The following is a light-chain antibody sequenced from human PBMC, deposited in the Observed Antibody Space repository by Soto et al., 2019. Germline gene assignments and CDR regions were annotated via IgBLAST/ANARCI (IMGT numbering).Light chain of an antibody. J-gene: IGKJ1*01. Sequence: DILLTQSPGTLSLSPGERATLSCRASQSVSSSYLAWYQQKPGQAPRLLIYGASNRATGIPDRFSGSGSGTDFTLTISSLEPEDFAMYFCQQYVSSPQTFGQGTKVDIK. CDR2: GAS. V-gene: IGKV3-20*01. CDR1: QSVSSSY. CDR3: QQYVSSPQT.